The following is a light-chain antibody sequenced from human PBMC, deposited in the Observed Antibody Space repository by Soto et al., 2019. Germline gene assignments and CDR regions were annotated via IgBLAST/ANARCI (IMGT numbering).Light chain of an antibody. CDR2: DVT. Sequence: QSALTQPASVSGSPGQSITISCAGTSSNVGNYHYVSWYQQYPGKAPRLIIYDVTNRPSGVSNRFSGSKSGNTASLTISGLQAEDEGDYYCSSYLSRCDFEVFGTGTKLTVL. V-gene: IGLV2-14*03. J-gene: IGLJ1*01. CDR1: SSNVGNYHY. CDR3: SSYLSRCDFEV.